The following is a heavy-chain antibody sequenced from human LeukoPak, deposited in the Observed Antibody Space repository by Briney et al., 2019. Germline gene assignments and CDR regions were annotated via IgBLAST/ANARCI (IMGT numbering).Heavy chain of an antibody. CDR3: ARGFRYSCYAFDY. D-gene: IGHD5-12*01. J-gene: IGHJ4*02. CDR2: IYYSGST. Sequence: SETLSLTCTVSGGSISSYYWSWIRQPPGKGLGWIGYIYYSGSTNYNPSLKSRVTISVDTSKNPFSLKLSSVTAADTAVYYCARGFRYSCYAFDYWGQGTLVTVSS. V-gene: IGHV4-59*01. CDR1: GGSISSYY.